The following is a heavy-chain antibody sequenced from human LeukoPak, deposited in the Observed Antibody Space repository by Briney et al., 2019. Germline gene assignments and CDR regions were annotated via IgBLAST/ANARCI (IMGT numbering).Heavy chain of an antibody. J-gene: IGHJ4*02. D-gene: IGHD3-3*01. CDR2: ISSSGSTI. CDR1: GFTFSDYY. V-gene: IGHV3-11*04. Sequence: GGSLRLSCAASGFTFSDYYMSWIRQAPGKGLEWVSYISSSGSTIYYADSVKGRFTISRDNAKNSLYLQMNSLRAEDTAVYYCARTSYDFWSGYFLQSGDFDYWGQGTLVTVSS. CDR3: ARTSYDFWSGYFLQSGDFDY.